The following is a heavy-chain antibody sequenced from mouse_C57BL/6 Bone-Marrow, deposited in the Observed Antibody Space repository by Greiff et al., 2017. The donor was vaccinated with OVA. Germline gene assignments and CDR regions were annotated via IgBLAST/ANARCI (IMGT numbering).Heavy chain of an antibody. CDR3: ARHSNLYYYAMDY. D-gene: IGHD2-5*01. CDR1: GFTFSDYG. J-gene: IGHJ4*01. V-gene: IGHV5-15*01. Sequence: EVQLVESGGGLVQPGGSLKLSCAASGFTFSDYGMAWVRQAPRKGPEWVAFISNLAYSIYYADTVTGRVTISRENAKNTLYLEMSSLRSEDTAMYYCARHSNLYYYAMDYWGQGTSVTVSS. CDR2: ISNLAYSI.